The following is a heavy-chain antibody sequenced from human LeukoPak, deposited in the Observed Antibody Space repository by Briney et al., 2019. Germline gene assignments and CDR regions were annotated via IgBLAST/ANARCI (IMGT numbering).Heavy chain of an antibody. J-gene: IGHJ4*02. Sequence: SETLSLTCTVSGGSISSSSYYWGWIRQPPGKGLEWIGSIYYSGSTYYNPSLKSRVTIPVDTSKNQFSLKRSSVTAADTAVYYCARRTPGGGGYFDYWGQGTLVTVSS. D-gene: IGHD2-15*01. CDR2: IYYSGST. CDR1: GGSISSSSYY. V-gene: IGHV4-39*01. CDR3: ARRTPGGGGYFDY.